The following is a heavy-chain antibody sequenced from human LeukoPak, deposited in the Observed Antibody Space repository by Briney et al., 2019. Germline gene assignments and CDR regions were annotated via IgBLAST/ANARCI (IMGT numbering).Heavy chain of an antibody. V-gene: IGHV3-48*01. Sequence: GGSLRLSCAASGFTFTMVGMNWVRQAPGKGLEWVSYIDARSGIVYYADSVQGRFTISRDDAKDSVFLQMNSLRVDDTAVYYCARTYDFGRGPPGDAFDNWGQGTLVTVPS. D-gene: IGHD3-3*01. CDR3: ARTYDFGRGPPGDAFDN. CDR1: GFTFTMVG. J-gene: IGHJ3*02. CDR2: IDARSGIV.